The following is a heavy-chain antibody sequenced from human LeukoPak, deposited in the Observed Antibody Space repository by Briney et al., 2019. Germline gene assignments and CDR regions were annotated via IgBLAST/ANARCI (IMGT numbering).Heavy chain of an antibody. V-gene: IGHV3-33*01. CDR3: ARDYYDSSGYYSHFDY. CDR1: GFILNSYG. Sequence: GGSLRLSCAASGFILNSYGMHWVRQAPGKGLEWVADIWFDGKNQHFADSVRGRFAISRDNSKNTVYLQINSLRAEDTAVYYCARDYYDSSGYYSHFDYWGQGTLVTVSS. CDR2: IWFDGKNQ. D-gene: IGHD3-22*01. J-gene: IGHJ4*02.